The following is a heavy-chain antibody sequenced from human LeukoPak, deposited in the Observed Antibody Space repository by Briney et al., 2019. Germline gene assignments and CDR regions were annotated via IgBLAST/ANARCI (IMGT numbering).Heavy chain of an antibody. CDR2: ISGGGGSA. D-gene: IGHD3-22*01. J-gene: IGHJ4*02. CDR3: AKGGGSGYYSHFDY. CDR1: GVTFRSYA. V-gene: IGHV3-23*01. Sequence: PGGSLRLSCAASGVTFRSYAMSWVRQAPGEGLEWGSAISGGGGSAYDVGSVKGGVTISRDNSKNTPYLQMSSLRAEETAVYYCAKGGGSGYYSHFDYWGQGTLVTVSS.